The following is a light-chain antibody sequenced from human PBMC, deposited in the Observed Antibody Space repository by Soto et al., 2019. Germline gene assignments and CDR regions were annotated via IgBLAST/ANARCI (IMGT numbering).Light chain of an antibody. CDR3: QKSNSAPWT. CDR1: QGISNY. CDR2: VAS. V-gene: IGKV1-27*01. J-gene: IGKJ1*01. Sequence: DIQMTQSPSSLSASVGDRVTITCRASQGISNYLAWYQQQPGKVPKLLIYVASTLQSGVPSRFSGSGSGTDFTLTSSSLQPEDVATYYCQKSNSAPWTVGQGTKVEIK.